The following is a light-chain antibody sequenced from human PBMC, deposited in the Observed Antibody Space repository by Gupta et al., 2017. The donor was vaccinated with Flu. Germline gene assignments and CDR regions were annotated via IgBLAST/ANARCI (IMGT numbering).Light chain of an antibody. CDR2: FAT. Sequence: LMTQSPVSLAVTPGEPASMSCKSDEYLLHNNGFNYLDWYVLKPGQSPQLLIHFATNRAPGVPDRFSGSGSGTDFRLTISSVGAEDVGYYYCGQTLRFPNSSGRGTKLEIK. CDR1: EYLLHNNGFNY. V-gene: IGKV2-28*01. J-gene: IGKJ2*03. CDR3: GQTLRFPNS.